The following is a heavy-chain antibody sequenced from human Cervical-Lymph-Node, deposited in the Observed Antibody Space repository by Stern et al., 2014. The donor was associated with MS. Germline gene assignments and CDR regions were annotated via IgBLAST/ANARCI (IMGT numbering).Heavy chain of an antibody. CDR2: ITRPVVTA. CDR1: GDT. Sequence: VQLVESGADVKKPGSSVRVSCKASGDTSWLRQAPGQGLEYMRGITRPVVTAHYTQRFQGSLTITADKSTNTTYMELSSLRSDDTAIYYCATGAGDNWFDPWGQGTLVSVSS. D-gene: IGHD3-10*01. J-gene: IGHJ5*02. V-gene: IGHV1-69*06. CDR3: ATGAGDNWFDP.